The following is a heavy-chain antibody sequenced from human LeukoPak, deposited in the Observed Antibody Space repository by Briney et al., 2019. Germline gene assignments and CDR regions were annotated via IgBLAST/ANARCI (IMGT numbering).Heavy chain of an antibody. D-gene: IGHD3-16*02. CDR2: ISAYNGNT. V-gene: IGHV1-18*01. CDR3: ARDIISYDYVWGSYRY. J-gene: IGHJ4*02. CDR1: GYTFTSYG. Sequence: GASVKVSCKASGYTFTSYGISWVRQAPGQGLEWMGWISAYNGNTNYAQKLQGRVTMTTDTSTSTAHMELRSLRSDDTAVYYCARDIISYDYVWGSYRYWGQGTLVTVSS.